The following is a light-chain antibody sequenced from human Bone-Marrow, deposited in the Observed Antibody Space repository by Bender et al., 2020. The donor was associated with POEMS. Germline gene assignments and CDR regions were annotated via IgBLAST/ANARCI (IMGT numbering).Light chain of an antibody. Sequence: QSALTQPASVSGSPGQSITISCTGTSRDVGRYNLVSWFQHHPGKAPKLIIYQGSERPSGVSHRFSGSKSGNTASLTISGLQAEDEADYYCSSYSSRTTLFVFGSGTKVTVL. V-gene: IGLV2-14*02. CDR1: SRDVGRYNL. CDR2: QGS. J-gene: IGLJ1*01. CDR3: SSYSSRTTLFV.